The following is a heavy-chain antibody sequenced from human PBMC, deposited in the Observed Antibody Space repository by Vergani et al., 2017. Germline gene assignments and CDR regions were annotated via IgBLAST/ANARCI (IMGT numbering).Heavy chain of an antibody. V-gene: IGHV3-74*01. J-gene: IGHJ5*01. Sequence: EVQLVESGGGLIHPGGSLRLSCEGSGFSFSGYWMHWVRHSPEKGLVWVSRIKSDGSITNYADYVKGRFTISRDNAKNTLYLEMNSLRGDDTAIYYCVRARCSCPCFMSNWFDSWGQGTLVTVSS. CDR1: GFSFSGYW. D-gene: IGHD2-15*01. CDR2: IKSDGSIT. CDR3: VRARCSCPCFMSNWFDS.